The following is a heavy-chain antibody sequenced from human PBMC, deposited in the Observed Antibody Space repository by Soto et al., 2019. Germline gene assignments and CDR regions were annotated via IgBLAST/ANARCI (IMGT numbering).Heavy chain of an antibody. CDR2: IWYDGSNK. D-gene: IGHD1-26*01. J-gene: IGHJ4*02. V-gene: IGHV3-33*01. CDR3: ARGGPSGSSFDY. CDR1: GFTFSSYG. Sequence: ESGGGVVQPGRSLRLSCAASGFTFSSYGMHWVRQAPGKGLEWVAVIWYDGSNKYYADSVKGRFTISRDNSKNTLYLQMNSLRAEDTAVYYCARGGPSGSSFDYWGQGTLVTVSS.